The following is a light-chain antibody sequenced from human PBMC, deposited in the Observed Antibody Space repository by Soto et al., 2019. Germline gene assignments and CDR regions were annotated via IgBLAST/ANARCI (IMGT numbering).Light chain of an antibody. J-gene: IGLJ2*01. CDR1: SGHSRLI. CDR2: VAGSGIY. V-gene: IGLV4-60*03. CDR3: ETWDSKTRV. Sequence: QPVLTQSSSASASLGSSVKLTCTLSSGHSRLIIGWHQQQPGKAPRYLMKVAGSGIYSKGSGVPDRFSGSSSGADRHLTISNLQSEDEADYYCETWDSKTRVFGGGTKLTVL.